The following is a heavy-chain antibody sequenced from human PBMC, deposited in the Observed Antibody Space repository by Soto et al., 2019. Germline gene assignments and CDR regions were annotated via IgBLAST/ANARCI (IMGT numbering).Heavy chain of an antibody. Sequence: DVQLVESGGGLVKPGGSLRLSCEASGFTFSTSAMHWVRQAPGKGLEWVASINSGSSHVKYADSVKGRFTISRDNANNALALHLSSLRVADTALYYCARGGGSLKYWGQGPLVTVSS. D-gene: IGHD2-15*01. CDR2: INSGSSHV. CDR1: GFTFSTSA. V-gene: IGHV3-21*02. J-gene: IGHJ4*02. CDR3: ARGGGSLKY.